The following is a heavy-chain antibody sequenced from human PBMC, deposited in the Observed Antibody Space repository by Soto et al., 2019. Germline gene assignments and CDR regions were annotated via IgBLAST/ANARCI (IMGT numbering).Heavy chain of an antibody. J-gene: IGHJ6*02. V-gene: IGHV1-2*02. CDR1: GYTFTGYY. CDR2: INPNSGGT. CDR3: ARERGSSGYHYYGMDV. Sequence: QVQLVQSGAEVKKPGASVKVSCKASGYTFTGYYMHWVRQAPGQGLEWMGWINPNSGGTNYAQKFQGGVTMTRDTSISTAYMELSRLRSDDTAVYYCARERGSSGYHYYGMDVWGQGTTVTVSS. D-gene: IGHD3-22*01.